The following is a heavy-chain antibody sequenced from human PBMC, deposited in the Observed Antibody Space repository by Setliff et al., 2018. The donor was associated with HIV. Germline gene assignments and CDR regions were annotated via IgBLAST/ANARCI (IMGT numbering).Heavy chain of an antibody. J-gene: IGHJ4*02. CDR3: AKTNGENY. CDR2: VSYSGST. D-gene: IGHD3-10*01. V-gene: IGHV4-39*07. CDR1: GGSISSNSYY. Sequence: KTSETLSLTCTVSGGSISSNSYYWGWIRQSPGKGLEWIGSVSYSGSTYCNPSLKSRVTISVDTSKNQFSLTLTSVTAADTAVYYCAKTNGENYWGQGTLVTVSS.